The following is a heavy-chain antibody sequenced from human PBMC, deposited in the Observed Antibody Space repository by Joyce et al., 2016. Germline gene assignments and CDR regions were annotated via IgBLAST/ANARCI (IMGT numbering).Heavy chain of an antibody. Sequence: QVQLVESGGGVVQPGRSLRLSCTASGLTLSNYGVHWVRQAPGKGLEWVAVISYYGVYKYYSDSVKGRFTISRDNSRDTLFLEMNSLRAEDTAVYYCAKILTAGYSSGWFLDYWGQGTLVTVSS. CDR1: GLTLSNYG. CDR3: AKILTAGYSSGWFLDY. V-gene: IGHV3-30*18. CDR2: ISYYGVYK. J-gene: IGHJ4*02. D-gene: IGHD6-25*01.